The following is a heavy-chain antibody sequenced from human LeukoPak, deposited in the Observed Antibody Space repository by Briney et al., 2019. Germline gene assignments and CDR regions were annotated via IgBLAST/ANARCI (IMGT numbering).Heavy chain of an antibody. CDR3: ARGGRFGDAFDI. V-gene: IGHV3-30*04. Sequence: GRSLRLSCAASGFTFSSFAMHWVRQAPGKGLEWVAAISYGGSNQYYADSVKGRFTISRDNSKNTLYLQMNSLRAEDTAVYYCARGGRFGDAFDIWGQGTMVTVSS. J-gene: IGHJ3*02. D-gene: IGHD3-10*01. CDR2: ISYGGSNQ. CDR1: GFTFSSFA.